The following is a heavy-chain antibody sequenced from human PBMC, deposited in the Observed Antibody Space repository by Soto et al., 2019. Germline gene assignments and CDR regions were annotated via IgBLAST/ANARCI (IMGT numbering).Heavy chain of an antibody. D-gene: IGHD3-10*01. CDR3: ARHTYYYGSGSDY. CDR2: IYYSGST. V-gene: IGHV4-39*01. Sequence: SETLSLTCTVSGGSISSSSYYWGWIRQPPGKGLEWIGVIYYSGSTYYNPSLKSRVTISVDTSKNQFSLKLSSVTAADTAVYYCARHTYYYGSGSDYWGQGTLVTVTS. CDR1: GGSISSSSYY. J-gene: IGHJ4*02.